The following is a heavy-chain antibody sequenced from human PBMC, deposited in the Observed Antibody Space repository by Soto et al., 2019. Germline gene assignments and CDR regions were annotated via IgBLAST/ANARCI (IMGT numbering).Heavy chain of an antibody. CDR2: IIPILDKP. CDR3: TRSIGSGGVIGGFDY. D-gene: IGHD3-16*02. J-gene: IGHJ4*02. CDR1: GGTFKMYA. Sequence: SVKVSCKASGGTFKMYAMHWVRQAPGQGLEWMGGIIPILDKPTYAQKFQGRVTITVDDSTATAYMELSSLRSGDTAVYYCTRSIGSGGVIGGFDYWGQGTPVTVSS. V-gene: IGHV1-69*10.